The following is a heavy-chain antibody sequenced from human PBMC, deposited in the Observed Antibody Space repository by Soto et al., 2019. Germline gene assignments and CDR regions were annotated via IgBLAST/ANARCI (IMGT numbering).Heavy chain of an antibody. V-gene: IGHV3-21*01. CDR2: ISSSSSYI. J-gene: IGHJ6*03. CDR1: GFTFSSYS. CDR3: ARDGTVTTYGVYYYYYYMDG. Sequence: EVQLVESGGGLVKPGGSLRLSCAASGFTFSSYSMNWVRQAPGKGLEWVSSISSSSSYIYYADSVKGRFTISRDNAKNSLYLKMNSRRGEDTAVYYCARDGTVTTYGVYYYYYYMDGWGKGTTVTVSS. D-gene: IGHD4-17*01.